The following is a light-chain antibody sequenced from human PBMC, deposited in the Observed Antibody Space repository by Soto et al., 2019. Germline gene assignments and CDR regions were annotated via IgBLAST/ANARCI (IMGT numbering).Light chain of an antibody. V-gene: IGLV2-11*01. J-gene: IGLJ1*01. Sequence: QSALTQPRSVSGSPGQSVTISCTGTSSDVGGYNDVSWYQQHPGKAPKLMIYDVSRRPSGVPDRFSGSKSGNTASLTISGLQAEDEADYYCCSYVGATTYVFGTGTKVTVL. CDR2: DVS. CDR1: SSDVGGYND. CDR3: CSYVGATTYV.